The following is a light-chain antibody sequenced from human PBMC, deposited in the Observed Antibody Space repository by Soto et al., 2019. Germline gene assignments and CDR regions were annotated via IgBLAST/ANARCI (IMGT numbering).Light chain of an antibody. CDR2: EGS. J-gene: IGLJ2*01. Sequence: QLVLTQPASVSGSPGQSITISCTGTSSDVGSYNLVSWYQQHPGKAPKLMIYEGSKRPSGVSNRFSGSKSGNTASLTISGLQAEDEADYYCCSYAGSYVVFGGGTKLTVL. V-gene: IGLV2-23*01. CDR3: CSYAGSYVV. CDR1: SSDVGSYNL.